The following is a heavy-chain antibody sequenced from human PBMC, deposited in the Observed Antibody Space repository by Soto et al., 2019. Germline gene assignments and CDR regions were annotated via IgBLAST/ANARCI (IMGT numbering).Heavy chain of an antibody. D-gene: IGHD3-3*01. J-gene: IGHJ6*02. CDR2: MIPNIGNA. CDR3: ARDTFYNFRSRYDYGVDV. CDR1: GYTFTSYG. Sequence: SVKVSCKASGYTFTSYGISWVRQAPGQGLEWMGGMIPNIGNADYAQKFQGRVTITADESTSTAYMELSSLRSEDTAIYYCARDTFYNFRSRYDYGVDVWGLGTTVTVSS. V-gene: IGHV1-69*13.